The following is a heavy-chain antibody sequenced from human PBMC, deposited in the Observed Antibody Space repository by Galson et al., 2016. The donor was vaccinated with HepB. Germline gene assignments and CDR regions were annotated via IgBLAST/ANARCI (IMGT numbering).Heavy chain of an antibody. J-gene: IGHJ4*02. V-gene: IGHV3-11*01. CDR3: ARDVGDSSGYFLYYFDY. Sequence: SLRLSCAASGFTFSDSYMSWIRQAPGKGLEWVSYISSSGGTIYYADSVTGRFTISRDNAKNSLYLQMNSLRAEDTAVYYCARDVGDSSGYFLYYFDYWGQGTLVTVSS. CDR1: GFTFSDSY. D-gene: IGHD3-22*01. CDR2: ISSSGGTI.